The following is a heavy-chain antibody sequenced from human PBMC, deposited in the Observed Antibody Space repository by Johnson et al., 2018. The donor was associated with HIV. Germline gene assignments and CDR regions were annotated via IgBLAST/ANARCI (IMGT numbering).Heavy chain of an antibody. V-gene: IGHV3-23*04. Sequence: MQLVESGGGVVQPGRSLRLSCAASGFTFSSYAMSWVRQAPGKGLEWVSAISGSGGSTYYADSVKGRFTISRDNSKNTLYLQMNSLRAEDTAVYYCAKDPYDSSGYRRDAFDIWGQGTMVTVSS. D-gene: IGHD3-22*01. CDR2: ISGSGGST. CDR3: AKDPYDSSGYRRDAFDI. CDR1: GFTFSSYA. J-gene: IGHJ3*02.